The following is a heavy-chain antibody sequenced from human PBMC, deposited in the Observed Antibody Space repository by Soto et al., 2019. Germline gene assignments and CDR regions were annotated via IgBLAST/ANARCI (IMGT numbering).Heavy chain of an antibody. D-gene: IGHD3-3*01. V-gene: IGHV4-59*01. CDR2: IYYSGST. Sequence: QVQLQESGPGLVKPSESLSLTCTVSGGSISRYYWSWIRQPPGKGLEWIGYIYYSGSTNYNPSLKRRVTISVDTSKNQCSLKLCSVTAADTAVYYCARDRLRYYYFWSCYYYYGMDVWGQGTTVTVSS. CDR3: ARDRLRYYYFWSCYYYYGMDV. J-gene: IGHJ6*02. CDR1: GGSISRYY.